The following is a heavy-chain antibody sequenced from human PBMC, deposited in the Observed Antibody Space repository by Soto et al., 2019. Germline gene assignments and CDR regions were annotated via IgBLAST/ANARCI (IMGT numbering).Heavy chain of an antibody. Sequence: LETLSLTCTVSGASISGFYWSWIRKSAGKGLEWIGRIYATGTTDYNPSLKSRVMMSVDTSKKQFSLKLRSVTAADTAVYYCVRDGTKTLRDWFDPWGQGISVTVSS. CDR2: IYATGTT. CDR3: VRDGTKTLRDWFDP. CDR1: GASISGFY. D-gene: IGHD1-1*01. V-gene: IGHV4-4*07. J-gene: IGHJ5*02.